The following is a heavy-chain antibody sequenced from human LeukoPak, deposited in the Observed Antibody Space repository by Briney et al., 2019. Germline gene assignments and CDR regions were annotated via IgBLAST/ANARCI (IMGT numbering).Heavy chain of an antibody. V-gene: IGHV3-30*03. J-gene: IGHJ4*02. Sequence: PGGSLRLSCAASGFTFSSYGMHWVRQAPGKGLEWVAVISYDGSNKYYADSVKGRFTISRDNSKNTLYLQMNSLRAEDTAVYYCASAGGNSDYYFDYWGQGTLVTVSS. D-gene: IGHD4-23*01. CDR3: ASAGGNSDYYFDY. CDR2: ISYDGSNK. CDR1: GFTFSSYG.